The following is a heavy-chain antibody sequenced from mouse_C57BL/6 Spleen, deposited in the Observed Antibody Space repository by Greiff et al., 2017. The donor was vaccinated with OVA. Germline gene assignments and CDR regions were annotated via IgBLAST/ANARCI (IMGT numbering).Heavy chain of an antibody. CDR3: ARGARYYYAMDY. V-gene: IGHV1-53*01. Sequence: VQLQQPGAELVKPGASVKLSCKASGYTFTSYWMHWVKQRPGQGLEWIGNINPSNGGTNYNEKFKSKATLTVDKSSSTAYMQLSSLTSEDSAVYYCARGARYYYAMDYWGQGTSVTVSS. CDR2: INPSNGGT. CDR1: GYTFTSYW. J-gene: IGHJ4*01.